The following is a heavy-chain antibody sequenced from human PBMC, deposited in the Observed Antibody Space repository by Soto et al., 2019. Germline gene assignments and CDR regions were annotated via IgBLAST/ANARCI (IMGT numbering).Heavy chain of an antibody. D-gene: IGHD7-27*01. J-gene: IGHJ4*02. CDR1: GFSFSVSP. CDR3: ARDPKTSGGQNWAFNYFDS. V-gene: IGHV3-30-3*01. Sequence: PGGSLILSCGASGFSFSVSPMHWVRQAPGKGPEWVALISNDGTKKFYADSVKGRFSISRDNSKSTLYLQVDSLRPEDSAVYYCARDPKTSGGQNWAFNYFDSWGQGTLVTVSS. CDR2: ISNDGTKK.